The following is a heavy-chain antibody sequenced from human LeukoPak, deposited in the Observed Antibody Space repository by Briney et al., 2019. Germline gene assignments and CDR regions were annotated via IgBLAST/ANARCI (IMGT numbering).Heavy chain of an antibody. J-gene: IGHJ4*02. CDR1: GFTFSSFW. D-gene: IGHD5-12*01. CDR2: INDDGKNT. CDR3: VYSGYDWTYYFNW. V-gene: IGHV3-74*01. Sequence: GGSLRLSCATSGFTFSSFWMHWVRQVPGKGLVWVSCINDDGKNTSYADSVKGRFTISRDNAKNTLYLQMSSLRAEDTAIYYCVYSGYDWTYYFNWWGQGTLVTVSS.